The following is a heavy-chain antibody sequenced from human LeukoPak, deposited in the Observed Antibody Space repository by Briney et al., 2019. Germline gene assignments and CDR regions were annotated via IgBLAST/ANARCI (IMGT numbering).Heavy chain of an antibody. CDR1: GFTFSSYG. Sequence: GGSLRLSCAASGFTFSSYGMHWVRQASGKGLEWVAVISYDGSNKYYADSVKGRFTISRDNSKNTLYLQMNSLRAEDTAVYYCAREAVAGTFHYYYMDVWGKGTTVTVSS. D-gene: IGHD6-19*01. V-gene: IGHV3-30*03. CDR3: AREAVAGTFHYYYMDV. CDR2: ISYDGSNK. J-gene: IGHJ6*03.